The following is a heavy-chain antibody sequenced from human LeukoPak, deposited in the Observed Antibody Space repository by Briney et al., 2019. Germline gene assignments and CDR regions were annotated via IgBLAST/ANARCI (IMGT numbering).Heavy chain of an antibody. J-gene: IGHJ4*02. Sequence: PGGSLRLSCAASGFTFSTFVMTWVRQGPGKGLERVSSIGESGGNTCYADSVKGRFTISRDNSKNTLYLQMNSLRDEDTAVYYCAKGRLRELNDCWGQGTLVTVSS. CDR2: IGESGGNT. CDR1: GFTFSTFV. D-gene: IGHD1-7*01. V-gene: IGHV3-23*01. CDR3: AKGRLRELNDC.